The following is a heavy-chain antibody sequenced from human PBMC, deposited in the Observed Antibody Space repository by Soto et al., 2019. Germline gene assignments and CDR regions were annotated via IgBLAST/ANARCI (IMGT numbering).Heavy chain of an antibody. CDR2: IYYSGST. Sequence: QLQLQESGPGLVKPSETLSLTCTVSGGSISSSSYYWGWIRQPPGKGLEWIGSIYYSGSTYYNPSLKSRVTISVDTSKNQFSLKLSSVTAADTAVYYCATRYYDSSGYYGPYYYGMDVWGQGTTVTVSS. J-gene: IGHJ6*02. V-gene: IGHV4-39*01. CDR3: ATRYYDSSGYYGPYYYGMDV. CDR1: GGSISSSSYY. D-gene: IGHD3-22*01.